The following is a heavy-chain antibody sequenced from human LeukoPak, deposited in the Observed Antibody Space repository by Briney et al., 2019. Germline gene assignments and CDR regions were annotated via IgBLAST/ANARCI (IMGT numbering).Heavy chain of an antibody. CDR3: AKSHEPYYYDSSGYYDDY. D-gene: IGHD3-22*01. CDR1: GFMFSGYG. Sequence: PGGSLRLSCAASGFMFSGYGMSWVRQAPGKGLEWVSSISAGSGSTDYADSVKGRFTISRDDSKNTLYLQMKSLRAEDTAVYYCAKSHEPYYYDSSGYYDDYWGQGTLVTVSS. V-gene: IGHV3-23*01. CDR2: ISAGSGST. J-gene: IGHJ4*02.